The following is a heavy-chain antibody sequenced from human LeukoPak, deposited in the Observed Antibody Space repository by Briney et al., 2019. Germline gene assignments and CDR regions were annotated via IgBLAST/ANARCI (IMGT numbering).Heavy chain of an antibody. V-gene: IGHV1-18*01. CDR2: ISAYNGNT. J-gene: IGHJ4*02. D-gene: IGHD3-22*01. Sequence: ASVKVSCKASGYTFTSYGISWVRQAPGQGLEWMGWISAYNGNTNYARKLQGRVTMTTDTSTSTAYMELRSLRSDDTAVYYCARDMAYDSSGYRDYWGQGTLVTVSS. CDR3: ARDMAYDSSGYRDY. CDR1: GYTFTSYG.